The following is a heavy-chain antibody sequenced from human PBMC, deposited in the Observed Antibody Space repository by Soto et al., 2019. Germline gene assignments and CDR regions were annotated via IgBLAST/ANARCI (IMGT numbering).Heavy chain of an antibody. V-gene: IGHV4-4*02. CDR1: GGSVRAPDW. J-gene: IGHJ5*01. D-gene: IGHD1-1*01. CDR2: VHISGHS. Sequence: SETLSLTCTLSGGSVRAPDWWNWVRQSPDKGLEWIAEVHISGHSNYNPSLRSRVSVSIDSSKNQFYLNLNSVTAADTAIYYCARVRQGCSANNCYFDPWGQGTQVTVLL. CDR3: ARVRQGCSANNCYFDP.